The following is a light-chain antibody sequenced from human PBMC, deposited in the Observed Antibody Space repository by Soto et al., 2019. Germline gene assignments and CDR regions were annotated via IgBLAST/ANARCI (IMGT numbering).Light chain of an antibody. Sequence: DIQMTQSPSSLSASVGDRVTITCRARQSISNYLNWYQQKPGKAPKLLIYAASNLQSGVPSRFSGSGSGTDFTLTISGLQPEDSATDYCQQSYNARTFGNGTKVEIK. CDR2: AAS. CDR1: QSISNY. J-gene: IGKJ1*01. V-gene: IGKV1-39*01. CDR3: QQSYNART.